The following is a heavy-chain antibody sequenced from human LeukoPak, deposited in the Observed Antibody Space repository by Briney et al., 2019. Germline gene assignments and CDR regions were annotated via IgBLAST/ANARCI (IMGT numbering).Heavy chain of an antibody. D-gene: IGHD3-3*01. CDR2: IYYSGST. Sequence: PSETLSLTCTVSGGSISSYYWSWTRQPPGKGLEWIGYIYYSGSTNYNPSLKSRVTISVDTSKNQFSLKLSSVTAADTAVYYCARGGATIFGVAYFDYWGQGTLVTVSS. V-gene: IGHV4-59*01. CDR1: GGSISSYY. J-gene: IGHJ4*02. CDR3: ARGGATIFGVAYFDY.